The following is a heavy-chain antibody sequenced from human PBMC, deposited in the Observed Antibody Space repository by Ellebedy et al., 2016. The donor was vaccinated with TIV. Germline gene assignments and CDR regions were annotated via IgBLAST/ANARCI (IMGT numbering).Heavy chain of an antibody. D-gene: IGHD1-14*01. CDR2: IYTTGGV. CDR1: GGSIGSGRFY. CDR3: ARGRGINGTTHHFGFDP. V-gene: IGHV4-61*02. J-gene: IGHJ5*02. Sequence: LRLSCSVSGGSIGSGRFYWNWIRQPAGKGLEWLGRIYTTGGVDYNPSLKGRITMSIDTSKNQLSLRLTSVTAADTAVYYCARGRGINGTTHHFGFDPWGQGTLVTVSS.